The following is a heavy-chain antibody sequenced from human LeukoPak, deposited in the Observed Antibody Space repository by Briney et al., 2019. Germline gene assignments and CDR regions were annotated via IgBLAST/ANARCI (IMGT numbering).Heavy chain of an antibody. J-gene: IGHJ4*02. CDR1: GGSISSYY. CDR2: IYYIGRT. CDR3: ARGVWEQLWLALDY. D-gene: IGHD5-18*01. V-gene: IGHV4-59*01. Sequence: SETLSLTCTVSGGSISSYYWSWIRQPPGKGLEWIGYIYYIGRTNYNPSLKSRVTISVDTSKNQFSLMLTSVTAADTAVYYCARGVWEQLWLALDYWGQGTLVTVSS.